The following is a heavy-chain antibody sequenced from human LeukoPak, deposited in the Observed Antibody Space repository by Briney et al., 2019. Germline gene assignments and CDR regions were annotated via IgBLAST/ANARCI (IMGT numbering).Heavy chain of an antibody. CDR2: ISGSGGST. D-gene: IGHD6-19*01. J-gene: IGHJ4*02. Sequence: GGSLRLSCAASGFTFSSYAMSWVRQAPGKGLEWVSAISGSGGSTYYADSVKGRFTIFRDNAKNSLFLQMNSLRAEDTAVYYCARAGGGSASYFAYWGQGALVTVSS. V-gene: IGHV3-23*01. CDR3: ARAGGGSASYFAY. CDR1: GFTFSSYA.